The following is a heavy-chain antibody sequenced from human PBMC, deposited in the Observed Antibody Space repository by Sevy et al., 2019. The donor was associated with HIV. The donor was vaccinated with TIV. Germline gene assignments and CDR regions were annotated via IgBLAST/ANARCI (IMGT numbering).Heavy chain of an antibody. CDR3: TTDQMGYDYSNYYYYYYMDV. Sequence: GGSLRLSCAASGFTFSNAWMSWVRQAPGKGLEWVGRIKSKTDGGTTDYAAPVKGRFTISRDDSKNTLYLQMNSLKTGDTAVYYCTTDQMGYDYSNYYYYYYMDVWGKGTTVTVSS. J-gene: IGHJ6*03. D-gene: IGHD4-4*01. CDR2: IKSKTDGGTT. V-gene: IGHV3-15*01. CDR1: GFTFSNAW.